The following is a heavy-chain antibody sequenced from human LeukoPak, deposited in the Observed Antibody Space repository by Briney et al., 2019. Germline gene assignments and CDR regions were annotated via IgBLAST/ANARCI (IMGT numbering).Heavy chain of an antibody. V-gene: IGHV3-74*01. CDR3: ARESGIAAALDL. CDR1: GFTFSSYW. D-gene: IGHD6-13*01. J-gene: IGHJ5*02. Sequence: GGSRRLSCAASGFTFSSYWMHWVRQAPGKGLVWVSRINTDGSSTSYADSVKGRFTISRDNAKNTLYLQMNSLRAEDTAVYYCARESGIAAALDLWGQGTLVTVSS. CDR2: INTDGSST.